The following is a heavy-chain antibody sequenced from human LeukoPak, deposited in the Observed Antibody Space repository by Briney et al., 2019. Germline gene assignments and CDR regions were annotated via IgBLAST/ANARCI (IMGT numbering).Heavy chain of an antibody. Sequence: PGRSLRLSCAASGFTSSSFGMHWVRQAPGKGLEWVAAISSDVSNEYYADSVKGRFIISRDSAKNSLFLQMNSLRAEDTAVYYCARGPASYTYYFYAMDVWGQGTTVTVSS. D-gene: IGHD2-2*02. V-gene: IGHV3-33*05. CDR1: GFTSSSFG. CDR3: ARGPASYTYYFYAMDV. J-gene: IGHJ6*02. CDR2: ISSDVSNE.